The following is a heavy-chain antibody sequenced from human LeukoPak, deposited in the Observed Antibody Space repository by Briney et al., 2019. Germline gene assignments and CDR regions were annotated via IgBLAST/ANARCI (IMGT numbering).Heavy chain of an antibody. CDR1: GYTFTGCY. V-gene: IGHV1-2*02. CDR2: INPNSGGT. Sequence: GASVKVSCKASGYTFTGCYMHWVRQAPGQGLEWMGWINPNSGGTNYAQKFQGRVTMTRDTSISTAYMELSRLRSDDTAVYYCARREPLQLWFGEQDYWGQGTLVTVSS. D-gene: IGHD3-10*01. CDR3: ARREPLQLWFGEQDY. J-gene: IGHJ4*02.